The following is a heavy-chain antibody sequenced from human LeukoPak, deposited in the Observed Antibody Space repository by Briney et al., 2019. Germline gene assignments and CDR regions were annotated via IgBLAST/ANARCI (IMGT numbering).Heavy chain of an antibody. V-gene: IGHV3-53*01. CDR2: IYTSGST. D-gene: IGHD6-19*01. CDR3: ARDVVDSSGWYYRWFDP. Sequence: PGRSLRLSCSASGFTFGDYAMTWVRQAPGKGLEWGSAIYTSGSTHYADSVKGRFTISRDNSKNTLFLQMNSMRVEDTAVYYCARDVVDSSGWYYRWFDPWGQGTLVTVSS. J-gene: IGHJ5*02. CDR1: GFTFGDYA.